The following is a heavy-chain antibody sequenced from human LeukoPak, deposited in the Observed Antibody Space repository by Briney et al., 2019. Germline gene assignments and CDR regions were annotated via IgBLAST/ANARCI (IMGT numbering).Heavy chain of an antibody. CDR1: GGSISSGGYY. Sequence: SETLSLTCTVPGGSISSGGYYWSWIRQPAGKGLECIGRISASGSTNYMPSLKSRVTMSLDTSKNQFFLKLSSVTAADTAVYYCARGPATSGGLPPGAFDIWGQGTMVTVSS. CDR2: ISASGST. V-gene: IGHV4-61*02. D-gene: IGHD2-2*01. J-gene: IGHJ3*02. CDR3: ARGPATSGGLPPGAFDI.